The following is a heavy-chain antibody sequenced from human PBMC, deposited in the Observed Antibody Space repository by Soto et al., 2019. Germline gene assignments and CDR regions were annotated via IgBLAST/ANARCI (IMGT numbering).Heavy chain of an antibody. D-gene: IGHD6-13*01. Sequence: SETLSLPGRVSGGSISGHYWSWIRLPAGRRLQWVGRIYSSGTTNYNPSLKSRVRMSVDTDRNSFSLRLDSVTAADTAVYYCARNFDIAATGTAFDSWGRGVLVPVSS. V-gene: IGHV4-4*07. CDR1: GGSISGHY. J-gene: IGHJ4*02. CDR2: IYSSGTT. CDR3: ARNFDIAATGTAFDS.